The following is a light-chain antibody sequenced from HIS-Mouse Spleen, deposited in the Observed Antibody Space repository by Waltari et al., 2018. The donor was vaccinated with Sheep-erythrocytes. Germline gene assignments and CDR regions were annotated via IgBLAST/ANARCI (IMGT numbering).Light chain of an antibody. Sequence: QSALTQPRSVSGSPGQSVPIPCTGTSSAVGGYNYVSWYQQPPGKAPKLMIYDVSKRPSGVPDRFSGSKSGNTASLTISGLQAEDEADYYCCSYAGSYNHVFATGTKVTVL. CDR1: SSAVGGYNY. CDR3: CSYAGSYNHV. CDR2: DVS. J-gene: IGLJ1*01. V-gene: IGLV2-11*01.